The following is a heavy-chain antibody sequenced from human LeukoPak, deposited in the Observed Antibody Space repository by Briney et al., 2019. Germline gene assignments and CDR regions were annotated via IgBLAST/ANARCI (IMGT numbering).Heavy chain of an antibody. CDR2: INPSGGDT. D-gene: IGHD2-21*02. V-gene: IGHV1-46*01. CDR3: ARTYCAEDCSIRYFDY. Sequence: ASVKVSCKASGYTFTGYYMHWVRQAPGQGLEWMGIINPSGGDTKYAQKFQGRVTLTRDKSTSTVYMELSSLTSDDTAVYYCARTYCAEDCSIRYFDYWGQGTLVTVSS. CDR1: GYTFTGYY. J-gene: IGHJ4*02.